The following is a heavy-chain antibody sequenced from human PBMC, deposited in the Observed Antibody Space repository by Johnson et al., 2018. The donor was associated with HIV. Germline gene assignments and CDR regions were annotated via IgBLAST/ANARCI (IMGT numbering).Heavy chain of an antibody. CDR1: GFPFGGYR. CDR3: AREGVGTLDFTSSVRRVESAFDI. Sequence: VQLVESGGGLVQPGGCLRLSCAASGFPFGGYRMAWVRQAPGTGLEWVASMNQGSAKYYVDSVKGRFTISRDSPQNSLFLQMNSVRVDDTAVYYCAREGVGTLDFTSSVRRVESAFDIWGQGTMVSVSS. J-gene: IGHJ3*02. V-gene: IGHV3-7*01. CDR2: MNQGSAK. D-gene: IGHD3-10*01.